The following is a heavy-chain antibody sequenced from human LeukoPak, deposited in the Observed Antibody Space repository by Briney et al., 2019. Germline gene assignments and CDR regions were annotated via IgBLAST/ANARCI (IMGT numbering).Heavy chain of an antibody. CDR3: ASGELRDP. CDR1: GFTFSSYG. D-gene: IGHD1-26*01. V-gene: IGHV3-72*01. Sequence: GGSLRLSCAASGFTFSSYGMHWVRQAPGKGLEWVGRTRNKANSYTTEYAASVKGRFTISRDDSKNSLYLQMNSLKTEDTAVYYCASGELRDPWGQGTLVTVSS. CDR2: TRNKANSYTT. J-gene: IGHJ5*02.